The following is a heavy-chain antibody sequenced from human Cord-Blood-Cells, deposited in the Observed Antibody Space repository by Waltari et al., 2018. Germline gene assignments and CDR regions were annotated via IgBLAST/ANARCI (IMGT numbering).Heavy chain of an antibody. J-gene: IGHJ5*02. V-gene: IGHV3-30*18. Sequence: QVQLVESGGGVVKPGRSLRLSCAASGFTLSSYGMHWVSKAPGKGLEWVAVISYDGSNKYYADSVNGRFTISRDNSKNTLYLQMNSLRAEDTAVYYCAKDGISMNAESWFDPWGQGTLVTVSS. CDR3: AKDGISMNAESWFDP. CDR1: GFTLSSYG. D-gene: IGHD2-21*01. CDR2: ISYDGSNK.